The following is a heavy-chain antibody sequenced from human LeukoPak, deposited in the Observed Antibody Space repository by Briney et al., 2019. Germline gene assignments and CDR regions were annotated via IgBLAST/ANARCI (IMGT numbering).Heavy chain of an antibody. CDR2: IRSKAYGGTT. CDR3: TRARTRRIVVHFFDY. D-gene: IGHD1-26*01. V-gene: IGHV3-49*03. Sequence: GGSLRLSCTASGFTFGDYAMSWFRQAPGKGLEWVGFIRSKAYGGTTEYAASVKDRFTISRDDSKSIAYLQMNSLKTEDTAVYYCTRARTRRIVVHFFDYWGQGTLVTVSS. J-gene: IGHJ4*02. CDR1: GFTFGDYA.